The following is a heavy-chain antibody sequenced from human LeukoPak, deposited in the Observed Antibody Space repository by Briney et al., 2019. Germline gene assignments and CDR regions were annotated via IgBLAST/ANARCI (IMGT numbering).Heavy chain of an antibody. CDR1: GGSISSGNW. J-gene: IGHJ6*04. CDR2: IYHGGST. CDR3: ARWGVATPDYYYGMDV. V-gene: IGHV4-4*02. Sequence: SGTLSLTCAVSGGSISSGNWWSWVRQPPGKGLEWIGEIYHGGSTSYNPSLKSRVTILIDKSKNQFSLKLNSLTAADTAVYYCARWGVATPDYYYGMDVWGKGTTVTVSS. D-gene: IGHD2-15*01.